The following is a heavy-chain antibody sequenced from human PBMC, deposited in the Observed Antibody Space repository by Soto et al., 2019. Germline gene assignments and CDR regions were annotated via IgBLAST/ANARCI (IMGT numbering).Heavy chain of an antibody. CDR3: AQDNYDSSGPLDF. J-gene: IGHJ4*02. Sequence: QLQLVESGGGVVQSGRSLRLSCAASGFTFSSYGMHWVRQAPGKGLEWVAVISYGETNRFYGDSVKGRFTISRDNSRNTLYLQMNSLRAEDTAVYYCAQDNYDSSGPLDFWGQGTLVTVSS. V-gene: IGHV3-30*18. CDR1: GFTFSSYG. D-gene: IGHD3-22*01. CDR2: ISYGETNR.